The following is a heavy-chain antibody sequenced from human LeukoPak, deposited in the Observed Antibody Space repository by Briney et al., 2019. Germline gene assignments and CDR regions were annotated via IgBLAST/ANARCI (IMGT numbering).Heavy chain of an antibody. CDR1: GFSFASYW. Sequence: GESLKISCQGSGFSFASYWIGWVRQIPGRGLEWVGIIYAGDSDTRYSPSFQGQVTISADNSISTAYLQWSSLKASDTAMYYCARRVDTRSDFWGQGTLVTVSS. V-gene: IGHV5-51*01. D-gene: IGHD5-18*01. CDR3: ARRVDTRSDF. J-gene: IGHJ4*02. CDR2: IYAGDSDT.